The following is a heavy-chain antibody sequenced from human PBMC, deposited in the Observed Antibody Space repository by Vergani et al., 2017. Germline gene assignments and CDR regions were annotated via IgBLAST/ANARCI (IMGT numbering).Heavy chain of an antibody. V-gene: IGHV3-48*01. CDR3: ARRYCSGGSCYSDY. CDR2: ISSSSSTI. Sequence: EVQLVESGGGLVQPGGSLRLSCAASGFTFSSYSMNWVRQAPGKGLEWVSYISSSSSTIYYADSVKGRFTISRDNAKNSLYLQMNSLRAEDTAVYYCARRYCSGGSCYSDYWGQGTLVTVSS. D-gene: IGHD2-15*01. J-gene: IGHJ4*02. CDR1: GFTFSSYS.